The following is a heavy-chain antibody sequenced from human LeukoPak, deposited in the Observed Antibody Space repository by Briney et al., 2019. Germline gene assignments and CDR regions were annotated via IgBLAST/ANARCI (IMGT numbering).Heavy chain of an antibody. D-gene: IGHD2-15*01. CDR3: ARGFCSGGSCYSAIFDY. V-gene: IGHV4-59*01. CDR1: GGSISSYY. Sequence: PSETLSLTCTVSGGSISSYYWSWIRQPPGKGLERIGYIYYSGSTKYNPSLKSRVSISVDTSKNQFSLKPSSVTAADTAVCYCARGFCSGGSCYSAIFDYWGQGTLVTVSS. CDR2: IYYSGST. J-gene: IGHJ4*02.